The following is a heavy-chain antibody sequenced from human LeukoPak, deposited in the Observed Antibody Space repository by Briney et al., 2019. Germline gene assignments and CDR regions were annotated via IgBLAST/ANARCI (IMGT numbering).Heavy chain of an antibody. CDR1: GFTFSTYW. Sequence: GGSLRLSCAASGFTFSTYWMHWVRQAPGKGLVWVSRINTDGNTISYADSVKGRFTISRDNSKNTLYLQMNSLRAEDTAVYYCAKGGRGYSGYDSGDYWGQGTLVTVSS. CDR3: AKGGRGYSGYDSGDY. J-gene: IGHJ4*02. V-gene: IGHV3-74*01. D-gene: IGHD5-12*01. CDR2: INTDGNTI.